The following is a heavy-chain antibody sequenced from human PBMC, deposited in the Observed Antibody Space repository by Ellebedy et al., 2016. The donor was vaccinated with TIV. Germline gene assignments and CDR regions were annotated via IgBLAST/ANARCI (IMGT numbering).Heavy chain of an antibody. Sequence: GESLKISCKGSGYSFTNYWHAWVRQTPGKGLEWMGIISPGDSDTRYRPSFEGQVTVSADRSISTAYLRWSSLKASDTAMYYCASRPMYCSGGSCSTSHFDYWGQGTLVTVSS. CDR2: ISPGDSDT. D-gene: IGHD2-15*01. CDR1: GYSFTNYW. J-gene: IGHJ4*02. V-gene: IGHV5-51*01. CDR3: ASRPMYCSGGSCSTSHFDY.